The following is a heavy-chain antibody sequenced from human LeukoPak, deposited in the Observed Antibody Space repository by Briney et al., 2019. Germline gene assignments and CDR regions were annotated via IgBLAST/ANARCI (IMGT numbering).Heavy chain of an antibody. CDR2: IHSDGIGT. CDR3: ARDQGSFDY. CDR1: GFTFSSYW. J-gene: IGHJ4*02. V-gene: IGHV3-74*01. Sequence: RGSLRLSCAASGFTFSSYWMHWIRQAPGKGLVWVSRIHSDGIGTSYADSVRGRFTISRDNAKNTVYLQMNSLRAEDTAVYYCARDQGSFDYWGQGALVTVSS.